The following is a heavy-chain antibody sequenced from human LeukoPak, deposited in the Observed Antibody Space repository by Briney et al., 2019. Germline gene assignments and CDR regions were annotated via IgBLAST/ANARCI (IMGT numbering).Heavy chain of an antibody. D-gene: IGHD3-10*01. CDR1: GYTFTRYY. CDR3: TKNQYSGTIITPLDPFDV. CDR2: IDPNTGGT. J-gene: IGHJ3*01. V-gene: IGHV1-2*02. Sequence: ASVKVSCKASGYTFTRYYIHWLRPAPGQGIEWMGWIDPNTGGTNFAQKFQGRITMTRDTSINTVYMELNRLRSDDTAVYYCTKNQYSGTIITPLDPFDVWGQGTMVTVSS.